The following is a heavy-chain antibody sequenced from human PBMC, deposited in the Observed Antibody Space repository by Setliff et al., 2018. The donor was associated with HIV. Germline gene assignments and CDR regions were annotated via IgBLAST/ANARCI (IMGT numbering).Heavy chain of an antibody. CDR1: GYSFSTYW. Sequence: GESLKISCEGSGYSFSTYWIAWVRQMPGKGLEWMGIIYPGDSETRYGPSFQGQVSISADRPITTAYLQWRSLKASDTAMYYCTRRRRAPGSEDLEAYWGQGTLVTVSS. J-gene: IGHJ4*02. V-gene: IGHV5-51*01. CDR3: TRRRRAPGSEDLEAY. CDR2: IYPGDSET. D-gene: IGHD1-26*01.